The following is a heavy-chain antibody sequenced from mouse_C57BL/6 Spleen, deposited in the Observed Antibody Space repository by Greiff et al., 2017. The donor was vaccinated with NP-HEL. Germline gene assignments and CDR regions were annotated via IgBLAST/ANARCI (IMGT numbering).Heavy chain of an antibody. Sequence: QVQLQQPGAELVRPGSSVKLSCKASGYTFTSYWMHWVKQRPIQGLEWIGNIDPSDSETHYNQKFKDKATLTVDKSSSTAYMQLSSLTSEDSAVYYCARTMDDSEAWFAYWGQGTLVTVSA. CDR1: GYTFTSYW. CDR2: IDPSDSET. V-gene: IGHV1-52*01. CDR3: ARTMDDSEAWFAY. J-gene: IGHJ3*01. D-gene: IGHD2-4*01.